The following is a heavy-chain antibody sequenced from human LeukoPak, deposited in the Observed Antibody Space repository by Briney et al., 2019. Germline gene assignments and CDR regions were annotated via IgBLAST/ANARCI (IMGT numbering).Heavy chain of an antibody. D-gene: IGHD6-19*01. CDR3: ARHSSYSSGWGPFDY. J-gene: IGHJ4*02. CDR2: ISSGTTYI. V-gene: IGHV3-21*01. CDR1: GITFSTYS. Sequence: KPGGSLRLSCAASGITFSTYSMTWVRQPRGEGLGWDSSISSGTTYIDHAASMKGQYTISRDNAKTSLYLQMNSLRAEDKAVYYCARHSSYSSGWGPFDYGGRGPRFPVPS.